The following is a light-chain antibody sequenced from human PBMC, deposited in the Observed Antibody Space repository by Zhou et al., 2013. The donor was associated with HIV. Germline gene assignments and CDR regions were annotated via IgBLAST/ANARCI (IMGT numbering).Light chain of an antibody. CDR1: QSVGRY. CDR2: DAS. V-gene: IGKV3-11*01. J-gene: IGKJ4*01. Sequence: EIVLTQSPVTLSLSPGERATLSCRASQSVGRYLAWYQHKPGQAPRLLIYDASDRATGIPARFSGSGSGTDFTLTISSLEPEDFAVYYCQQYSNLPLTFGGGTKVETK. CDR3: QQYSNLPLT.